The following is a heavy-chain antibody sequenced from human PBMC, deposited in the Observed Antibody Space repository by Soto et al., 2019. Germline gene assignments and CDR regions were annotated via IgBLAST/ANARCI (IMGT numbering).Heavy chain of an antibody. Sequence: PSETLSLTCAVSSGSISSSNWWSWVRQPPGKGLEWIGEIYHSGGTNYNPSLKSRVTISVDKSKNQFSLKLSSVTAADTAVYYCASSGPGGYFDYWGQGTLVTVSS. CDR2: IYHSGGT. V-gene: IGHV4-4*02. CDR3: ASSGPGGYFDY. D-gene: IGHD6-19*01. J-gene: IGHJ4*02. CDR1: SGSISSSNW.